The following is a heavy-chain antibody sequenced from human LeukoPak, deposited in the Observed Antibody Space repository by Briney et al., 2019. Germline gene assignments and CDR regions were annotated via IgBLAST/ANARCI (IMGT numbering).Heavy chain of an antibody. D-gene: IGHD6-13*01. CDR2: IIPIFGTA. CDR1: GGTFSSYA. J-gene: IGHJ5*02. CDR3: ARDRGGSSWYNWFDP. V-gene: IGHV1-69*05. Sequence: SVKISYKASGGTFSSYAISWGRQAPGQGLEWMGGIIPIFGTANYAQKFQGRVTTTTDDSTSTASMELSSLRSEDTAVYYCARDRGGSSWYNWFDPWGQGALVTVPS.